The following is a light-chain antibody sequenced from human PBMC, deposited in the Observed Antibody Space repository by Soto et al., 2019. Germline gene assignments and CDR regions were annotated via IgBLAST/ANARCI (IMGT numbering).Light chain of an antibody. CDR2: EGS. V-gene: IGLV2-23*01. CDR1: SSDVGSYNH. CDR3: CSYAGSGTLV. J-gene: IGLJ3*02. Sequence: QSALTQPASVSGSPGQSITISCTGTSSDVGSYNHVSWYQQYAGKAPKLMIYEGSKRPTGISSRFSGSKSGNTASLTISGLQAEDEADYYCCSYAGSGTLVFGGGTKLTVL.